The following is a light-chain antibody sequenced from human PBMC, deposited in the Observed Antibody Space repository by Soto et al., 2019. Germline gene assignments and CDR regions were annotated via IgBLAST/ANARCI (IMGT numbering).Light chain of an antibody. CDR3: QQSYSTTWT. J-gene: IGKJ1*01. CDR2: AAS. CDR1: QGISTY. Sequence: DIQMTQSPSSLSASAGDRVTITCRASQGISTYLNWYQQKPGKAPKLLIYAASSLQSGVPSRFSGSESETDFILTISSLQPEDFANYSCQQSYSTTWTFGQGTKVDIK. V-gene: IGKV1-39*01.